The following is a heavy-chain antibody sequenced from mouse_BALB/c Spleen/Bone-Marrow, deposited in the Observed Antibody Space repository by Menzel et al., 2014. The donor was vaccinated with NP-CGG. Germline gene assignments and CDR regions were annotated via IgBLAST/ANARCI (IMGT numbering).Heavy chain of an antibody. J-gene: IGHJ4*01. CDR3: ARVYPNAMDY. V-gene: IGHV14-3*02. D-gene: IGHD2-1*01. CDR2: IDPADGNT. CDR1: GFNIXDTY. Sequence: VQLKQSGAELVKPGASVKLSCTASGFNIXDTYMHWVKQRPEQGLEWIGRIDPADGNTKYDPKFQGKATITADTSSNTAYLQLSSLTFEDTAVYYCARVYPNAMDYWGQGTSVTVSS.